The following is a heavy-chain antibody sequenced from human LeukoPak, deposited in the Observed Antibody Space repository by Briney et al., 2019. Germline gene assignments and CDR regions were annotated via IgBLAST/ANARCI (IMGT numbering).Heavy chain of an antibody. CDR3: ARVIGFGELFYYYYGMDV. J-gene: IGHJ6*02. Sequence: PSETLSLTCTVSGGSISSYYWSWIRQPPGKGLEWIGYIYYSGSTNYNPSLKSRVTISVDTSKNQFSLKLSSVTAADTAVYYCARVIGFGELFYYYYGMDVWGRGTTVTVSS. D-gene: IGHD3-10*01. V-gene: IGHV4-59*01. CDR1: GGSISSYY. CDR2: IYYSGST.